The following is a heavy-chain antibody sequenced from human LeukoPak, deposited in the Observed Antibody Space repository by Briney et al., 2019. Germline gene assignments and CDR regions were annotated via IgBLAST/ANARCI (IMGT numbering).Heavy chain of an antibody. D-gene: IGHD3-22*01. Sequence: ASVKGSCKASGYTFTSYGISWVRQAPGQGLEWMGWISAYNGNTNYAQKLQGRVTMTTDTSTSTAYMELRSLRSDDTAVYYCARVQQLSYYDSSGYFDYWGQGTLVTVSS. CDR1: GYTFTSYG. CDR2: ISAYNGNT. V-gene: IGHV1-18*01. CDR3: ARVQQLSYYDSSGYFDY. J-gene: IGHJ4*02.